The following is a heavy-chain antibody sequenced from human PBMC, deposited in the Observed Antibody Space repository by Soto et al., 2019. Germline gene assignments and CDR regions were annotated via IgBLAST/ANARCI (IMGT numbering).Heavy chain of an antibody. CDR2: MNPNSGNT. CDR1: GYTFTSYD. CDR3: ARGYCSGGSCTTQDWFDP. J-gene: IGHJ5*02. D-gene: IGHD2-15*01. Sequence: ASVKVSCKASGYTFTSYDINWVRQATGQGLEWMGWMNPNSGNTGYAQKFQGRVTMTRNTSISTAYMELSSLRSEDTAVYYCARGYCSGGSCTTQDWFDPWGQGTLVTVS. V-gene: IGHV1-8*01.